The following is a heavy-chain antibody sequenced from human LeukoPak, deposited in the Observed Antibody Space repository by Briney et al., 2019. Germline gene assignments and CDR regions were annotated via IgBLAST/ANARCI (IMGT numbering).Heavy chain of an antibody. J-gene: IGHJ4*02. CDR1: GYTFTSYD. D-gene: IGHD3-22*01. CDR3: ATDYYDSSGYYPFDY. CDR2: MNPNSGNT. Sequence: GASVKVSCKASGYTFTSYDINWVRQATGQGLEWMGWMNPNSGNTGYEQKFQGRVTITRNTSISTDYMELRRLISEDTAVYYCATDYYDSSGYYPFDYWGQGTLVTVSS. V-gene: IGHV1-8*01.